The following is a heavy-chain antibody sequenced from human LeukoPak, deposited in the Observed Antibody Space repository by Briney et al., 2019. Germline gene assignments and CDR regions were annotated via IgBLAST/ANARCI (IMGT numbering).Heavy chain of an antibody. D-gene: IGHD5-18*01. J-gene: IGHJ4*02. CDR3: GRDSGPHRRDGYTPDY. V-gene: IGHV3-30*02. CDR2: IRYDESKE. Sequence: GGSLRLSCAASGFTFSRYGMHWVRQAPGTGLEWVAFIRYDESKEYYVDSVKGRFTISRDNSRDTLYLQMNSLRRDDTAVYYCGRDSGPHRRDGYTPDYWGQGTLVTVSS. CDR1: GFTFSRYG.